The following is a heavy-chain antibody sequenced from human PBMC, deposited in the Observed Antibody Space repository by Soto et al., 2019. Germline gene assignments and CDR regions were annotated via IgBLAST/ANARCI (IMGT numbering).Heavy chain of an antibody. CDR1: GFTFSDYA. J-gene: IGHJ4*01. V-gene: IGHV3-23*01. Sequence: EVQLLESGGGSVQPGGSLRLSCAASGFTFSDYAVSWVRQAPGKGLEWVSGVSGSGDITDYAGSVKGRYTISRDNSKNTLYLQMSSLRAEDTAVYYCAKEGRGCTSASCYIDYWGHGTLVTVSS. D-gene: IGHD2-8*02. CDR3: AKEGRGCTSASCYIDY. CDR2: VSGSGDIT.